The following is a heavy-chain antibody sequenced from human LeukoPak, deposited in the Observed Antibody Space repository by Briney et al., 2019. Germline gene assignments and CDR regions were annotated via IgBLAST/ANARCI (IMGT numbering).Heavy chain of an antibody. CDR2: INSDGSST. V-gene: IGHV3-74*01. CDR3: ARAGEGLLAYSFDI. D-gene: IGHD1-26*01. Sequence: GGSLRLSCAASGFTLSSYWMHWVRQAPGKGLVWVSRINSDGSSTTYADSVKGRFTISRDNAKNTLYLQMNSLRAEDTAVYYCARAGEGLLAYSFDIWGQGTMVTVSS. CDR1: GFTLSSYW. J-gene: IGHJ3*02.